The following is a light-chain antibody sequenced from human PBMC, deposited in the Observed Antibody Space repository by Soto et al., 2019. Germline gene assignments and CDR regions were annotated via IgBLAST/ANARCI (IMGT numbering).Light chain of an antibody. CDR3: QKFNTAPRT. CDR1: QDISVY. Sequence: DVQMTQSPSSLSASVGDRVTITCRASQDISVYLAWYQQKPGKVPKLLIYSASTLHSGVPSRFSGRGSGTDFTLTISSLQPEDLATYYCQKFNTAPRTFGQGTRLEIK. J-gene: IGKJ5*01. CDR2: SAS. V-gene: IGKV1-27*01.